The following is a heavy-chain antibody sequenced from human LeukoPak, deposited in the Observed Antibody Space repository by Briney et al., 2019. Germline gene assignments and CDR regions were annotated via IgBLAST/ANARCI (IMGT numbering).Heavy chain of an antibody. Sequence: GGSLRLSCAASGFTVSSNYMSWVRQAPGKGLECVSVIYSGGSTYYADSVKGRFTISRDNSKNTLYLQMNSLRAEDTAVYYCARDQGSVYYDSSGYPYYYYYMDVWGKGTTVTVSS. CDR3: ARDQGSVYYDSSGYPYYYYYMDV. CDR2: IYSGGST. D-gene: IGHD3-22*01. V-gene: IGHV3-53*01. CDR1: GFTVSSNY. J-gene: IGHJ6*03.